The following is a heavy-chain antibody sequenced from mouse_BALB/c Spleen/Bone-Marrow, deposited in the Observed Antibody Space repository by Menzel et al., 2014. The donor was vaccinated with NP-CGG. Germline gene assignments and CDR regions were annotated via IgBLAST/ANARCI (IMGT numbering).Heavy chain of an antibody. CDR3: ARDYYGFFAY. CDR2: IRNKANGYTT. CDR1: GFTFTDYY. Sequence: EVKVVESGGGLVQPGGSLRLSYATSGFTFTDYYMSWVRQPPGKALEWLGFIRNKANGYTTEYSASVKGRFTISRDNSQSILYLQMNTLRAEDSATYYCARDYYGFFAYWGQGTLVTVSA. D-gene: IGHD1-2*01. J-gene: IGHJ3*01. V-gene: IGHV7-3*02.